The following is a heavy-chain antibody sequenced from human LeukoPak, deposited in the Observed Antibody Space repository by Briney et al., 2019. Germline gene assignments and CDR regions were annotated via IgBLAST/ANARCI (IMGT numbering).Heavy chain of an antibody. CDR3: AKNYFGTGWFYFDY. CDR1: GFAFNSYA. CDR2: IWYDGSTK. V-gene: IGHV3-33*06. Sequence: GGPLRLSCAASGFAFNSYAMHWVRQAPGKGLEWVAVIWYDGSTKYYADSVKGRFTVSRDNSKNTLYLQMNSLRAGDTAVYFCAKNYFGTGWFYFDYWGQGTLVTVSS. D-gene: IGHD6-19*01. J-gene: IGHJ4*02.